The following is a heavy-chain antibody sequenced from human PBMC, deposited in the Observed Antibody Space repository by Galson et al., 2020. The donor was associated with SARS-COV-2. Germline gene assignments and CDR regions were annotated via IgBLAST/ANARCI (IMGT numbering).Heavy chain of an antibody. V-gene: IGHV4-31*03. J-gene: IGHJ3*02. D-gene: IGHD3-3*01. CDR1: GGSISSGGYY. CDR2: ISYSGST. Sequence: SETLSLTCTVSGGSISSGGYYWSWIRQHPGKGLEWIGYISYSGSTYYNPSLKSRVTISVDTSKNQFSLKLSSVTAADTAVYYCARASTIFGVVIDAFDIWGQGTMVTVSS. CDR3: ARASTIFGVVIDAFDI.